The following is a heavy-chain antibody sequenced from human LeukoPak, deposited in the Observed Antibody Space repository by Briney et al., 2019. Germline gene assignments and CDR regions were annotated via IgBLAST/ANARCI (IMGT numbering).Heavy chain of an antibody. CDR1: GFTFSSYS. CDR3: ARDGYGSGSYYLYPFDY. V-gene: IGHV3-21*01. D-gene: IGHD3-10*01. Sequence: PGGSLRLSCAAFGFTFSSYSMNWVRQAPGKGLEWVSSISSSSSYIYYADSVKGRFTISRDNAKNSLYLQMNSLRAEDTAVYYCARDGYGSGSYYLYPFDYWGQGTLVTVSS. CDR2: ISSSSSYI. J-gene: IGHJ4*02.